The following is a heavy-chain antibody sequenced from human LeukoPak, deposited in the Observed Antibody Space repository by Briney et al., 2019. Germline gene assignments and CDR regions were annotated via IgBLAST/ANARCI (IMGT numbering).Heavy chain of an antibody. CDR2: IYYSGST. CDR1: GGSISSYY. J-gene: IGHJ4*02. Sequence: SETLSLTCTVSGGSISSYYWSWIRQPPGKGLEWIGYIYYSGSTNYNPSLKSRVTISVDTSKNHFSLDLSSVTAADTAVYYCARDRSSSWYKDFDYWGQGTLVTVSS. CDR3: ARDRSSSWYKDFDY. V-gene: IGHV4-59*12. D-gene: IGHD6-13*01.